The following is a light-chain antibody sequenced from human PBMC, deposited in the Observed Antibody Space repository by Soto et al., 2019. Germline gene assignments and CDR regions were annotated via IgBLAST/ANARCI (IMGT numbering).Light chain of an antibody. Sequence: QSALTQPASVSGSPGQSITIFCTGTSSDVGGYNYVSWYQQHPGKAPKLMIYEVSNRPSGVSLRFSGSKSGNSASLTISGLQAEDEADYYCSSYTSGSTPCVFGTGTKLTVL. J-gene: IGLJ1*01. CDR1: SSDVGGYNY. CDR3: SSYTSGSTPCV. CDR2: EVS. V-gene: IGLV2-14*01.